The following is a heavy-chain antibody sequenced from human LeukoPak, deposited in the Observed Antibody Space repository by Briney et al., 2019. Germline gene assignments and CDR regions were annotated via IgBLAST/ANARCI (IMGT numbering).Heavy chain of an antibody. V-gene: IGHV4-59*01. CDR3: ARGTIRGLLFRFDY. CDR1: GGSISSSY. CDR2: IYYSGST. J-gene: IGHJ4*02. D-gene: IGHD2-21*02. Sequence: SETLSLTCTVSGGSISSSYWSWIRQPPGKGLEWIGYIYYSGSTNYNPSLKSRVTISVDTSKNQFSLKLSSVTAADTAVYYCARGTIRGLLFRFDYWGQGTLVTVSS.